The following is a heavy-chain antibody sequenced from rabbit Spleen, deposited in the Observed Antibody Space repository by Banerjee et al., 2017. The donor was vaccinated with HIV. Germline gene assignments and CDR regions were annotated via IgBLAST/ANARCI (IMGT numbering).Heavy chain of an antibody. J-gene: IGHJ4*01. D-gene: IGHD4-2*01. CDR3: TRDAAGREDFNL. CDR1: GFSFNDDYV. Sequence: QQQLVESGGGLVKPGASLTLTCKASGFSFNDDYVMCWVRQSPGKGLKWIACINTWSNRPVYASWAKGRFTISKTSSTTVALQVPSLTAADTATYFCTRDAAGREDFNLWGPGTLVTVS. CDR2: INTWSNRP. V-gene: IGHV1S45*01.